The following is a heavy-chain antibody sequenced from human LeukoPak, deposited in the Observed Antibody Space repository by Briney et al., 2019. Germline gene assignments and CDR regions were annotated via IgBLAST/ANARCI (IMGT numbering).Heavy chain of an antibody. V-gene: IGHV4-59*11. Sequence: SETLSLTCTVSGGSMSHHWSWIRQSPGKGLEWIGYISHTASTNYKPSLKSRVTLSIDTSKSQLSFQLTSATAADAAVYYCAREKSPERKTWLQLGAFDVWGQGTVVTVSS. J-gene: IGHJ3*01. CDR3: AREKSPERKTWLQLGAFDV. D-gene: IGHD5-24*01. CDR1: GGSMSHH. CDR2: ISHTAST.